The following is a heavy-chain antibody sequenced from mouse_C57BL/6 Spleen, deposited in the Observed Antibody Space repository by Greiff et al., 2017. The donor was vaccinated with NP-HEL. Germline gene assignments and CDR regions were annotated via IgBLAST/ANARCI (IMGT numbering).Heavy chain of an antibody. J-gene: IGHJ2*01. V-gene: IGHV1-18*01. CDR3: ARSKHEGLLRYLDY. CDR2: INPNNGGT. Sequence: VQLQQSGPELVKPGASVEIPCKASGYTFTDYNMDWVKQSHGKSLEWIGDINPNNGGTIYNQKFKGKATLTVDKSSSTAYMELRSLTSEDTAVYYCARSKHEGLLRYLDYWGQGTTLTVSS. D-gene: IGHD2-3*01. CDR1: GYTFTDYN.